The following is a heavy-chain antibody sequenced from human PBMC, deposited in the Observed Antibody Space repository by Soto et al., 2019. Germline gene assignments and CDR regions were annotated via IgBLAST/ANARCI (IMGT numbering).Heavy chain of an antibody. V-gene: IGHV4-31*03. CDR1: GGSINSGGYY. Sequence: QVQLQESGPGLLKPSQTLSLTCTVSGGSINSGGYYWIWIRQLPGKGLEWIGHISYSGSTYYNPSLRSRFTISADTSKKEISLKVSSVTAADTAVYFCAREPTVKQRYYYCGMDGWGQGTTVIVSS. D-gene: IGHD4-4*01. CDR3: AREPTVKQRYYYCGMDG. J-gene: IGHJ6*02. CDR2: ISYSGST.